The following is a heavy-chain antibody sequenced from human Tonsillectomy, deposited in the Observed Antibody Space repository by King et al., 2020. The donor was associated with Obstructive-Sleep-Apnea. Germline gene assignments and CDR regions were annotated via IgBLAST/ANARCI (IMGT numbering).Heavy chain of an antibody. CDR2: IKSKNDGGTT. D-gene: IGHD3-10*01. V-gene: IGHV3-15*01. J-gene: IGHJ4*02. CDR3: TTVWHTWYGGPDF. Sequence: VQLVESGGGLGKPGGSLRLSCAASGFTFNNAWMSWVRQAPGKGLEWVGRIKSKNDGGTTDYAAPVKGRFTISRDESKNTLYLQMNSLKTEDTAVYYCTTVWHTWYGGPDFWGQGTLVTVSS. CDR1: GFTFNNAW.